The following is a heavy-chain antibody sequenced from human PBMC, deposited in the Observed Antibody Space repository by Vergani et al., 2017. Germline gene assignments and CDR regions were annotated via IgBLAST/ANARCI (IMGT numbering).Heavy chain of an antibody. Sequence: QVQLVQSGAEVKKPGASVKVSCKASGYTFTSYDINWVRQATGQGLEWMGWMNPNSGNTGYAQKFQGRVTMTRNTSISTAYMELSSLRSEDTAVYYCARSYDSSGYYTVDYWGQGTLVTVSS. CDR3: ARSYDSSGYYTVDY. CDR2: MNPNSGNT. V-gene: IGHV1-8*01. D-gene: IGHD3-22*01. CDR1: GYTFTSYD. J-gene: IGHJ4*02.